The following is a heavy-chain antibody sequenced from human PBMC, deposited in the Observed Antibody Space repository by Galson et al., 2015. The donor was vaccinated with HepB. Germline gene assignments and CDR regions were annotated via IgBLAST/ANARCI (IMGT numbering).Heavy chain of an antibody. J-gene: IGHJ6*02. D-gene: IGHD5-18*01. CDR3: ARDLGGYVGGYYYYYGMDV. Sequence: SLRLSCAASGFTFSSYAMHWVRQAPGKGLEWVAVISYDGSNKYYADSVKGRFTISRDNSKNTLYLQMNSLRAEDTAVYYCARDLGGYVGGYYYYYGMDVWGQGTTVTVSS. CDR1: GFTFSSYA. CDR2: ISYDGSNK. V-gene: IGHV3-30-3*01.